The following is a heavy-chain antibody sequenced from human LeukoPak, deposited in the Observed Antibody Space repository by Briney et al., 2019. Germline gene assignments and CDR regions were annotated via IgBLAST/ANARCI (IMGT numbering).Heavy chain of an antibody. V-gene: IGHV3-21*05. CDR3: AREASNNWNVPANYFDY. D-gene: IGHD1-20*01. CDR1: GFTFGSYS. CDR2: ISGSSSDI. J-gene: IGHJ4*02. Sequence: GGSLRLSCAASGFTFGSYSMNWVRQAPGKGLEWVSYISGSSSDIKYADSVKGRFTISRDSAKSSLYLQMNSLRAEDTAVYYCAREASNNWNVPANYFDYWGQGTLVSVSS.